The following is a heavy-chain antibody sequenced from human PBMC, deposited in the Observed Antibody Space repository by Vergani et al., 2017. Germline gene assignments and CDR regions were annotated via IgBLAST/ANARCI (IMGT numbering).Heavy chain of an antibody. D-gene: IGHD2-15*01. Sequence: EVQLLESGGGLVQPGGSLRLSCAASGFTFSSYAMSWVRQAPGKGLEWVSAISGSGGSTYYADSVKGRFTISSANSKNTLYLQMNSLRAEDTAVYYCAKGVLGYCSGGSCYSSDYWGQGTLVTVSS. CDR2: ISGSGGST. CDR3: AKGVLGYCSGGSCYSSDY. CDR1: GFTFSSYA. V-gene: IGHV3-23*01. J-gene: IGHJ4*02.